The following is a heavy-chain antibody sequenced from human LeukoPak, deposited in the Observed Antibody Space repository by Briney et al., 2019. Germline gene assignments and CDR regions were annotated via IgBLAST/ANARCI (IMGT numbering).Heavy chain of an antibody. V-gene: IGHV4-31*03. Sequence: SETLSLTCTVSGGSISSGGYYWSWIRQHPGKGLEWIGYIYYSGSTYYNPSLKSRVTISVDTSMNQFSLKLSSVTAADTAVYYCARMPAGGDQFAFDIWGQGTMVTVSS. CDR2: IYYSGST. D-gene: IGHD2-21*02. J-gene: IGHJ3*02. CDR1: GGSISSGGYY. CDR3: ARMPAGGDQFAFDI.